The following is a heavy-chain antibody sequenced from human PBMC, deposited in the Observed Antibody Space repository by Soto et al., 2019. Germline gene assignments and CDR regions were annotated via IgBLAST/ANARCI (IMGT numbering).Heavy chain of an antibody. CDR2: IIPIFGTA. V-gene: IGHV1-69*13. J-gene: IGHJ5*02. Sequence: SVKVSCKASGGTFSSYAISWVRQAPGQGLEWMGGIIPIFGTANYAQKFQGRVTITADESTSTAYMELSSLRSEDTAIYYCARMATSGTLNWFDPWGQGTLVTVSS. CDR1: GGTFSSYA. CDR3: ARMATSGTLNWFDP. D-gene: IGHD1-1*01.